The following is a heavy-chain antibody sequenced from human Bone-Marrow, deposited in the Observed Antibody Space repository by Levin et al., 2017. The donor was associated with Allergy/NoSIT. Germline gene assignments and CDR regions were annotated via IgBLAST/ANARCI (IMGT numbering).Heavy chain of an antibody. V-gene: IGHV3-21*01. J-gene: IGHJ2*01. Sequence: LSLTCAASGFTFSSYSMNWVRQAPGKGLEWVSSISSSSSYIYYADSVKGRFTISRDNAKNSLYLQMNSLRAEDTAVYYCARVSRGSYWQTAGYFDLWGRGTLVTVSS. CDR2: ISSSSSYI. CDR3: ARVSRGSYWQTAGYFDL. CDR1: GFTFSSYS. D-gene: IGHD1-26*01.